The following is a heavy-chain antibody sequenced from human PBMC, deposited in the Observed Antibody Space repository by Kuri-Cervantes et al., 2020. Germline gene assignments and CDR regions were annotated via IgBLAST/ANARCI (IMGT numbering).Heavy chain of an antibody. V-gene: IGHV3-33*01. CDR2: IWYDGSNK. J-gene: IGHJ6*02. Sequence: GGSLRLSCAASGFTFSSYGMNWVRQAPGKGLEWVAVIWYDGSNKYYADSVTGRFTISRDNSKNTPYLQMNSLRAEDTAVYYCARAPLELGYSSSSGPYYYYGMDVWGQGTTVTVSS. D-gene: IGHD6-6*01. CDR1: GFTFSSYG. CDR3: ARAPLELGYSSSSGPYYYYGMDV.